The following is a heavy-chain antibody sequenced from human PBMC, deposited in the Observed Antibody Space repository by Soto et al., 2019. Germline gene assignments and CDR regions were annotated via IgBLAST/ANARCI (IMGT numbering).Heavy chain of an antibody. CDR2: IYYSGIT. CDR1: GGSVSSGSYY. CDR3: ARDYASRIGGSGNGFDY. V-gene: IGHV4-61*01. J-gene: IGHJ4*02. D-gene: IGHD1-26*01. Sequence: QVQLQESGPGLVKPSETLSLTCTVSGGSVSSGSYYWSWIRQPPGKGLEWIGYIYYSGITDYNPSLTSRVTISVDTSKNQFYLKLSSVTAADTAVYYCARDYASRIGGSGNGFDYWGQGTLVTVSS.